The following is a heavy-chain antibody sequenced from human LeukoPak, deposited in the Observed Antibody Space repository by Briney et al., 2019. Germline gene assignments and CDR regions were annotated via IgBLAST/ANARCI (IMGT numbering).Heavy chain of an antibody. V-gene: IGHV4-34*01. CDR3: ARGSLRTSPSDY. J-gene: IGHJ4*02. D-gene: IGHD4-17*01. Sequence: SETLSLTCTVSGGSISSYYWSWIRQPPGKGLEWIGEINHSGSTNYNPSLKSRVTISVDTSKNQFSLKLSSVTAADTAVYYCARGSLRTSPSDYWGQGTLVTVSS. CDR1: GGSISSYY. CDR2: INHSGST.